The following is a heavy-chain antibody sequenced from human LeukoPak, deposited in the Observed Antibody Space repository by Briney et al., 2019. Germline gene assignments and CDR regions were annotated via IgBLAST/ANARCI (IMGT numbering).Heavy chain of an antibody. Sequence: SETLSLTCTVSGGSISSYYWSWIRQPPGKGLEWIGYIYYSGSTNYNPSLKSRVTISVDTSKNQFSLKLTSVTAADTAVYYCAKVKHRLAPMDVWGKGTTVTISS. D-gene: IGHD3-16*01. CDR1: GGSISSYY. J-gene: IGHJ6*03. CDR2: IYYSGST. V-gene: IGHV4-59*08. CDR3: AKVKHRLAPMDV.